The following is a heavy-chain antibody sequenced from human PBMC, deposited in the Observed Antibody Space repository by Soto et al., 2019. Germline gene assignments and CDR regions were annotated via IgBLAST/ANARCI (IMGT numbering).Heavy chain of an antibody. CDR2: IYYSGST. J-gene: IGHJ3*02. D-gene: IGHD4-17*01. Sequence: QVQLQESGPGLVKPSETLSLTCTVSGGSISSYYWSWIRQPPGKGLEWIEYIYYSGSTNYNPSLKSRVTISVDTSKNQFSLKLSSVTAADTAVYYCARARPDYGDYYAFDIWGQGTMVTVSS. V-gene: IGHV4-59*01. CDR3: ARARPDYGDYYAFDI. CDR1: GGSISSYY.